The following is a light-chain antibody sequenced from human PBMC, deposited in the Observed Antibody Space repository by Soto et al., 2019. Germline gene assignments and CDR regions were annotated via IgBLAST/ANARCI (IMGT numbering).Light chain of an antibody. J-gene: IGKJ4*02. V-gene: IGKV3-11*01. CDR3: QQRSNWPLT. CDR1: QSVSTY. CDR2: DAS. Sequence: EIVLTQSPATLSLSPGERATLSCRASQSVSTYLAWYQQKPGQAPRLLISDASNRATGIPARFSGSGSGTDFTLTISSLDPEDFAVYFWQQRSNWPLTFGGGTKVEI.